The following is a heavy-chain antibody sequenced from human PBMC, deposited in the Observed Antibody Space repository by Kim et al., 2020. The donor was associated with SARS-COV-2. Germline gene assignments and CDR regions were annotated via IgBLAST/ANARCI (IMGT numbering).Heavy chain of an antibody. D-gene: IGHD3-22*01. J-gene: IGHJ3*02. CDR3: ARERSDRAFDI. CDR2: INSPARTI. CDR1: GFTFSTSE. V-gene: IGHV3-48*03. Sequence: GGSLRLSCAASGFTFSTSEMNWVRQAQGKGLEWVSYINSPARTIFYADSVKGRFTISRDNAKNSLYLQMNSLRADDTAVYYCARERSDRAFDIWGQGTVVTVSS.